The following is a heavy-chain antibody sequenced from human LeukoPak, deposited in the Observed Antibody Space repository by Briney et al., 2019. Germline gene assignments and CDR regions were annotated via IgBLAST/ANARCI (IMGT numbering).Heavy chain of an antibody. CDR2: IYYSGST. J-gene: IGHJ6*03. V-gene: IGHV4-39*02. CDR1: GGSISSSSYY. CDR3: ARERVGDYYYYYYMDV. D-gene: IGHD1-26*01. Sequence: SETLSLTCTVSGGSISSSSYYWGWIRQPPGKGLEWIGSIYYSGSTYYNPSLKSRVTISVDTSKNQFSLKLSSVTAADTAVYYCARERVGDYYYYYYMDVWGKGTTVTVSS.